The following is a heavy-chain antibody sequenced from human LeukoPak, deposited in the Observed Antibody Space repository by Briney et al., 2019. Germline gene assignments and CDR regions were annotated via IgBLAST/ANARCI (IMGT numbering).Heavy chain of an antibody. J-gene: IGHJ4*02. CDR2: IYYSGNT. V-gene: IGHV4-39*01. D-gene: IGHD3/OR15-3a*01. CDR1: GVSISSSNSY. Sequence: SETLSLTCTVSGVSISSSNSYWAWIRQPPGKGLEWIGSIYYSGNTYYNASLKSQVSISIDTSKNQFSLRLTSVTAADTAVYYCARQTGSGLFILPGGQGTLVTVSS. CDR3: ARQTGSGLFILP.